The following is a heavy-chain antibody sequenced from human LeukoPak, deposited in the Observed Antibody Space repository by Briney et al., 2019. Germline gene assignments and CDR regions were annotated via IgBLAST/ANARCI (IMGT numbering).Heavy chain of an antibody. Sequence: QPGGSLRLSCAVSGFTFSSYEMNWVRQAPGKGLEWVSYISSSGSTIYYADSVKGRFTISRDNAKNSLTLHMNTLRADDTAVYYCAKDGGTHFDHWGQGTLVTVSS. J-gene: IGHJ4*02. D-gene: IGHD1-26*01. CDR1: GFTFSSYE. CDR3: AKDGGTHFDH. CDR2: ISSSGSTI. V-gene: IGHV3-48*03.